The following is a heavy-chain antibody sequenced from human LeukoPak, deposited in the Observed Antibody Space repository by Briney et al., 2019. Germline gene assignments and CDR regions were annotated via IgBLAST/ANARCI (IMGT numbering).Heavy chain of an antibody. CDR3: ARVSDTYYDFWSGYADYYYGMDV. D-gene: IGHD3-3*01. J-gene: IGHJ6*02. CDR1: GGTFSSYA. CDR2: IIPILGTA. V-gene: IGHV1-69*13. Sequence: GASVKVSCKASGGTFSSYAISWVRQAPGQGLEWMGGIIPILGTANYAQKFQGRVTITADESTSTAYMELSSLRSEDTAVYYCARVSDTYYDFWSGYADYYYGMDVWGQGTTVTVSS.